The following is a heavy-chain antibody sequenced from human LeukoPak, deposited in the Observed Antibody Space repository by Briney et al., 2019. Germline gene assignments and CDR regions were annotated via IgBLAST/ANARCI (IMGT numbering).Heavy chain of an antibody. CDR3: ARGYRGGAYFDY. D-gene: IGHD4-11*01. CDR2: IYYSGSA. V-gene: IGHV4-59*12. Sequence: SETLSLTCTVSGGSISSYYWSWIRQPPGKGLEWIGYIYYSGSANYNPSLKSRVTISVDTSKNQFSLKLSSVTAADTAVYYCARGYRGGAYFDYWGQGTLVTVSS. J-gene: IGHJ4*02. CDR1: GGSISSYY.